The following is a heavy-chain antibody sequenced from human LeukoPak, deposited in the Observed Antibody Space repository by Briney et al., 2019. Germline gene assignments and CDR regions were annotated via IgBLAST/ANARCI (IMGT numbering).Heavy chain of an antibody. CDR2: IRYDGFNK. CDR3: AKKTIVGATVDAFDI. J-gene: IGHJ3*02. D-gene: IGHD1-26*01. Sequence: GGSLRLSXAASGFTFSNYGMHWVRQAPGKGLEWVASIRYDGFNKYYADSLKGRFTISRDNSKNTLYLQMNSLRAEDTAVYYCAKKTIVGATVDAFDIWGQGTMVIVSS. V-gene: IGHV3-30*02. CDR1: GFTFSNYG.